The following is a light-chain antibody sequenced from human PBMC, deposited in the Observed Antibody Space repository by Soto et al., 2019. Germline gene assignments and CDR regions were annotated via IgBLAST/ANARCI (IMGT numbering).Light chain of an antibody. V-gene: IGKV3-20*01. Sequence: EIVLTQSPGTLSLSPGESATLSCRASQSVSSSYLAWYQRKPGQAPRLLIYGASSRATGIPDRFSGSGSGTVFTLTISRLEPEDFAVYYCQQYDNSPWTFGQGTKVEIK. CDR2: GAS. CDR3: QQYDNSPWT. J-gene: IGKJ1*01. CDR1: QSVSSSY.